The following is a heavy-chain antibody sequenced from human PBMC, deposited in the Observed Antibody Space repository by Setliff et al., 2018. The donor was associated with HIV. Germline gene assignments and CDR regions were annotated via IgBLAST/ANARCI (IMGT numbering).Heavy chain of an antibody. D-gene: IGHD4-17*01. CDR3: VGDETTVTFDY. CDR2: IYTSGST. J-gene: IGHJ4*02. Sequence: SETLSLTCTVSGGSMSSGSYFWSWIRQPAGKGLEWIGRIYTSGSTDYNPSLKSRLTISVDTPKNQFSLKLSSVTAADTAVYYCVGDETTVTFDYWGQGTLVTVSS. V-gene: IGHV4-61*02. CDR1: GGSMSSGSYF.